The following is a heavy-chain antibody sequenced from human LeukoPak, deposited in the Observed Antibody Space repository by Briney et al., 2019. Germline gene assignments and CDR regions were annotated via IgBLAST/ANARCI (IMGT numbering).Heavy chain of an antibody. CDR2: IRSKANSYAT. V-gene: IGHV3-73*01. CDR1: GFTFSGSA. J-gene: IGHJ6*03. CDR3: TSHFPYCSGGSCAYYYYYMDV. Sequence: GGSLRLSCAASGFTFSGSAMHWVRQASGKGLEWVGRIRSKANSYATAYAASVKGRFTISRDDSKNTAYLQMNSLKTEDTAVYYCTSHFPYCSGGSCAYYYYYMDVWGKGTTVTVSS. D-gene: IGHD2-15*01.